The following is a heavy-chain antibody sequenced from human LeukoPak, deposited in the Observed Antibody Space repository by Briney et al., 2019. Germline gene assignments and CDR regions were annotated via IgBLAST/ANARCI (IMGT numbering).Heavy chain of an antibody. CDR1: GYTLTELS. J-gene: IGHJ4*02. CDR2: FDPEDGET. D-gene: IGHD3-22*01. CDR3: ATALHDPDDSSGYYSFDY. Sequence: ASVKVSCKVSGYTLTELSMHWVRQAPGKGLEWMGGFDPEDGETIHAQKFQGRVTMTEDTSTDTAYMELSSLRSEDTAVYYCATALHDPDDSSGYYSFDYWGQGTLVTVSS. V-gene: IGHV1-24*01.